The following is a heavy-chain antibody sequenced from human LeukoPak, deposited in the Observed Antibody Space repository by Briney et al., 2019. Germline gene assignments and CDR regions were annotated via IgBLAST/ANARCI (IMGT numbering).Heavy chain of an antibody. V-gene: IGHV4-39*01. CDR1: GGSISSNPYF. J-gene: IGHJ5*02. Sequence: SETLSLTCTVSGGSISSNPYFCGWIRQSPGKGLEWIASLYYSGSAYYNPSLQGRVTISVDTSKNQSSLKLSSVTAADTAVYYCARHSILSYGENNWFDPWGRGTLVTVSS. D-gene: IGHD5-18*01. CDR2: LYYSGSA. CDR3: ARHSILSYGENNWFDP.